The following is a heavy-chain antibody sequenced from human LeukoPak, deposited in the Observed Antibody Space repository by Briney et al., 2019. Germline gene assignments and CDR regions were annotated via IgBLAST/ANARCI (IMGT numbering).Heavy chain of an antibody. D-gene: IGHD2-2*01. CDR2: IKQDGSEK. V-gene: IGHV3-7*03. CDR1: GFTFSNYW. CDR3: AKLKGLGYCSSTSCFALDY. Sequence: GGSLRLSCAASGFTFSNYWMSWVRQAPGKGLEWVANIKQDGSEKYYVDSLKGRFTISRDNSKNTLYLQMNSLRAEDTAVYYCAKLKGLGYCSSTSCFALDYWGQGTLVTVSS. J-gene: IGHJ4*02.